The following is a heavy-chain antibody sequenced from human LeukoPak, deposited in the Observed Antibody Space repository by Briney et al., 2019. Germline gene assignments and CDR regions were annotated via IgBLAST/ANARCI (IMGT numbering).Heavy chain of an antibody. J-gene: IGHJ4*02. CDR1: GFTFSSYS. CDR3: ARDPTPGATTGYFDY. CDR2: ISSSSSYI. D-gene: IGHD1-26*01. V-gene: IGHV3-21*01. Sequence: GGSLRLSCAASGFTFSSYSMNWVRQAPGKGLEWVSSISSSSSYIYYADSVKGRFTISRDNAKNSLYLQMNSLRAEDTAVYYCARDPTPGATTGYFDYWGQGTLVTVSS.